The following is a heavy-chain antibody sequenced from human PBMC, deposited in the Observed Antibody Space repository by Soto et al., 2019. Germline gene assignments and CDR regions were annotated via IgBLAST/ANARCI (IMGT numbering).Heavy chain of an antibody. CDR2: IYSGRST. CDR1: GFTVSSNY. Sequence: AASLRLSCAASGFTVSSNYMTWVRQAPGKGLEWVSVIYSGRSTYYADSVKGRFSISRDNSKNTLYLQMNSLRAEDTAVYYCAREIGTSLDYWGQGTLVTVSS. V-gene: IGHV3-53*01. CDR3: AREIGTSLDY. D-gene: IGHD6-13*01. J-gene: IGHJ4*02.